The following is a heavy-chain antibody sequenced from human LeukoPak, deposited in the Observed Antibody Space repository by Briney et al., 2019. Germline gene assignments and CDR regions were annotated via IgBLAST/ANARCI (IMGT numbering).Heavy chain of an antibody. CDR2: IYYSGST. J-gene: IGHJ4*02. CDR1: GGSISSGDYY. CDR3: ARVQTNYDILTGYQMLFDY. D-gene: IGHD3-9*01. Sequence: PSETLSLTCTVSGGSISSGDYYWSWIRQPPGKGLEWIGYIYYSGSTYYNPSLKSRVTISVDTSKNQFSLKLSSVTAADTAVYYCARVQTNYDILTGYQMLFDYWGQGTLVTVSS. V-gene: IGHV4-30-4*01.